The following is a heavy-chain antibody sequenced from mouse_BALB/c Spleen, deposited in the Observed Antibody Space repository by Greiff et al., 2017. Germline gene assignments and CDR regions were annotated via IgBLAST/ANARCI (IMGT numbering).Heavy chain of an antibody. D-gene: IGHD2-4*01. CDR1: GFSLTSYG. V-gene: IGHV2-9*02. CDR3: AREDDYDEAMDY. J-gene: IGHJ4*01. Sequence: VQLKESGPGLVAPSQSLSITCTVSGFSLTSYGVHWVRKPPGKGLEWLGVIWAGGSTNYNSALMSRLSISKDNSKSQVFLKMNSLQTDDTAMYYCAREDDYDEAMDYWGQGTSVTVSS. CDR2: IWAGGST.